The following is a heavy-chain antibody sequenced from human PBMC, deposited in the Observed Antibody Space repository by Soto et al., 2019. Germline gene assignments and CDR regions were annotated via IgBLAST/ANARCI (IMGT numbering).Heavy chain of an antibody. V-gene: IGHV5-51*01. CDR2: IYPGDSDT. J-gene: IGHJ3*02. Sequence: GESLKISCKGSGYSFTSYWIGWVRQMPGKGLEWMGIIYPGDSDTRYSPSFQGQVTISADKSISTAYLQWSSLKASDTAMYYCARHGPSNLAVAEGYAFDIWGQGTMVTVSS. D-gene: IGHD6-19*01. CDR3: ARHGPSNLAVAEGYAFDI. CDR1: GYSFTSYW.